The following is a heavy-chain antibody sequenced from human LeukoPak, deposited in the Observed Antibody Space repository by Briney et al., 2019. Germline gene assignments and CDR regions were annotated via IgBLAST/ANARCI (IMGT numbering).Heavy chain of an antibody. J-gene: IGHJ6*03. CDR3: ARSELDNSSSPNEDYYYYYYMDV. CDR2: IYYSGST. CDR1: GGSISSGDYY. D-gene: IGHD6-6*01. Sequence: SQTLSLTCTVSGGSISSGDYYWSWIRQPPGKGLEWIGYIYYSGSTYYNPSLKSRVTISVDTSKNQFSLKLSSVTAADTAVYYCARSELDNSSSPNEDYYYYYYMDVWGKGTTVTVS. V-gene: IGHV4-30-4*08.